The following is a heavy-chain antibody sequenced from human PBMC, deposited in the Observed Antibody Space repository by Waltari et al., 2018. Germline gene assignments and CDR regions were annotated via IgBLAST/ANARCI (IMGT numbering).Heavy chain of an antibody. CDR1: GFTFSSYW. CDR2: IKQDGSGK. CDR3: ARVPRGHDFWSGNYYYYYMDV. V-gene: IGHV3-7*01. Sequence: EVQLVESGGGLVQPGGSLRLSCAASGFTFSSYWMSWVRQAPGKGLEWVANIKQDGSGKYDGDAGKGRFTIARDNAKNSLYLQMNSLRAEDTAVYYCARVPRGHDFWSGNYYYYYMDVWGKGTTVTVSS. J-gene: IGHJ6*03. D-gene: IGHD3-3*01.